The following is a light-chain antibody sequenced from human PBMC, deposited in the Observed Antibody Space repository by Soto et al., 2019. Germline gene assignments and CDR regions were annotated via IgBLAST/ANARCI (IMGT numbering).Light chain of an antibody. J-gene: IGKJ1*01. Sequence: EIVMTQSPATLSVSPGERATLSCRASQSVDNNLAWYQQKPGQAPRLLIYGASTRATAIPATFSGSGSGTEFTLTISSLQSEDFAVYYCQQYNDWPRTFGQGTKVAIK. CDR2: GAS. CDR1: QSVDNN. V-gene: IGKV3-15*01. CDR3: QQYNDWPRT.